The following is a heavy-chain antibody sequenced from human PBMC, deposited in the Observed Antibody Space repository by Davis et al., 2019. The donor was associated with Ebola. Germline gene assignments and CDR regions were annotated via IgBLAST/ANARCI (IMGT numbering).Heavy chain of an antibody. CDR1: GYTFTGYY. V-gene: IGHV1-2*04. Sequence: GESLKISCKASGYTFTGYYMHWVRQAPGQGLEWMGWINPNSGGTNYAQKFQGWVTMTRDTSISTAYMELSRLRSDDTAVYYCARVGGPYYFDYWGQGTLVTVSS. CDR3: ARVGGPYYFDY. J-gene: IGHJ4*02. CDR2: INPNSGGT. D-gene: IGHD2-15*01.